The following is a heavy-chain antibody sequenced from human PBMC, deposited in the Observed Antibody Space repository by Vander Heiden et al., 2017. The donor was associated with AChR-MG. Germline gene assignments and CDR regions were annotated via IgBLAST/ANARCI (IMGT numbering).Heavy chain of an antibody. Sequence: QLQLQESGPGLVKPSETLSLTCTVSGGPISSSSYYWGWIRQPPGKGLEWIGSIYYSGSTYYNPSLKSRVTISVDTSKNQFSLKLSSVTAADTAVYYCARRVVTPSAAGWYFDLWGRGTLVTVSS. CDR2: IYYSGST. CDR1: GGPISSSSYY. CDR3: ARRVVTPSAAGWYFDL. D-gene: IGHD2-21*02. J-gene: IGHJ2*01. V-gene: IGHV4-39*01.